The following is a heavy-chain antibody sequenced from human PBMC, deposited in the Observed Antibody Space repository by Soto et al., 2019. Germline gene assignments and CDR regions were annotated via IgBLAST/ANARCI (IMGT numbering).Heavy chain of an antibody. D-gene: IGHD6-13*01. J-gene: IGHJ4*02. CDR2: IWYDGDNK. CDR1: GFTFPSYE. CDR3: ARGYGSSGLDY. Sequence: QVQLVESGGGVVQPGRSLRLSCTASGFTFPSYEMHWVRQAPGKGLEWVAVIWYDGDNKFYADSVKGRFTISRDNSRNTLYLQMNSLSADDTAVYYCARGYGSSGLDYWGQGTLVTVSS. V-gene: IGHV3-33*01.